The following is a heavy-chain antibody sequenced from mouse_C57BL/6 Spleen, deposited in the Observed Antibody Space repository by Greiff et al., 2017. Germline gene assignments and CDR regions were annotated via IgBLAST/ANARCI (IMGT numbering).Heavy chain of an antibody. Sequence: QVQLKQPGAELVKPGASVKLSCKASGYTFTSYWMQWVKQRPGQGLEWIGEIDPSDSYTNYNQKFKGKATLTVDTSSSTAYMQLSSLTSDDSAVYYCARWYYFDYWGQGTTLTVSS. V-gene: IGHV1-50*01. CDR3: ARWYYFDY. CDR1: GYTFTSYW. J-gene: IGHJ2*01. CDR2: IDPSDSYT.